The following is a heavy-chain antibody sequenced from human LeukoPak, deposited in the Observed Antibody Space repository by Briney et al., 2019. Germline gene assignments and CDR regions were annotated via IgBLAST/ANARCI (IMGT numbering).Heavy chain of an antibody. Sequence: PGGSLRLSYAASGFTFSSYGMSWVRQAPGEGLEWVSTISGSGGSTYYADSVKGRFTISRDNSKNTLYLQMNSLRAEDTAVYYCAKDRADVPAALSGQIDYWGQGTLVTVSS. J-gene: IGHJ4*02. V-gene: IGHV3-23*01. CDR2: ISGSGGST. CDR1: GFTFSSYG. D-gene: IGHD2-2*01. CDR3: AKDRADVPAALSGQIDY.